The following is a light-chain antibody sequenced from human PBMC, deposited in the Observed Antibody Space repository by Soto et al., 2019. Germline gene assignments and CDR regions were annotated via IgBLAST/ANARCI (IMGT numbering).Light chain of an antibody. Sequence: DIQMTQSPSSVSASVGDRVTITCRASRDINRWLAWHQQKPGEAPNLLIFSASSLQSGVPSKFSGSGSVTDFTLTITNLQPEDVATYYCQQAHSFPLTFGPGTKVDLK. J-gene: IGKJ3*01. CDR3: QQAHSFPLT. V-gene: IGKV1-12*01. CDR1: RDINRW. CDR2: SAS.